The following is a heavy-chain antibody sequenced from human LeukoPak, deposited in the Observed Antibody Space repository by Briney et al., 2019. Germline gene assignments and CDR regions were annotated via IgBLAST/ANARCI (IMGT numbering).Heavy chain of an antibody. Sequence: SETLSLTCTVSGGSISSSSYYWSWIRQPPGKGLEWIGEINHSGSTNYNPSLKSRVTISVDTSKNQFSLKLSSVTAADTAVYYCASQTYYYGSGSYSLFDYWGQGTLVTVSS. CDR2: INHSGST. D-gene: IGHD3-10*01. CDR1: GGSISSSSYY. V-gene: IGHV4-39*07. CDR3: ASQTYYYGSGSYSLFDY. J-gene: IGHJ4*02.